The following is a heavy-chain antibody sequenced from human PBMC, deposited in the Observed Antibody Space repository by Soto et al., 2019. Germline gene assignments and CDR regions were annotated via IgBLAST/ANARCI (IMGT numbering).Heavy chain of an antibody. CDR2: IIPIFGTA. D-gene: IGHD1-1*01. Sequence: SVEVSCKASGGTFSSYAISWVRQAPGQGLEWMGGIIPIFGTANYVQKFQGRVTITADESTSTAYMELSSLRSEDTAMYYCARTEQSSTLNYWGQGTLVTVSS. J-gene: IGHJ4*02. V-gene: IGHV1-69*13. CDR3: ARTEQSSTLNY. CDR1: GGTFSSYA.